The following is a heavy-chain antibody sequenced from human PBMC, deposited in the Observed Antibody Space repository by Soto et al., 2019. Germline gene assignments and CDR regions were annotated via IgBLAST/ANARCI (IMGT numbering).Heavy chain of an antibody. CDR1: GFPFRIYP. CDR2: ISGSGGST. D-gene: IGHD5-18*01. CDR3: AKWPGGYSYGYFYYYYMDV. Sequence: GVPLTLFCRPCGFPFRIYPMLCLRGAPGGGGGWVSAISGSGGSTYYADSVKGRFTISRDNSKNTLYLQMNSLRAEDTAVYYCAKWPGGYSYGYFYYYYMDVWGKGTTVTVSS. J-gene: IGHJ6*03. V-gene: IGHV3-23*01.